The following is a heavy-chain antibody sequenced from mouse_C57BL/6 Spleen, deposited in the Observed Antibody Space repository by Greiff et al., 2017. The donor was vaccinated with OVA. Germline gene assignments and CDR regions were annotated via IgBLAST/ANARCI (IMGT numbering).Heavy chain of an antibody. D-gene: IGHD2-1*01. CDR1: GYAFSSSW. Sequence: QVQLKQSGPELVKPGASVKISCKASGYAFSSSWMNWVKQRPGKGLEWIGRIYPGDGDTNYNGKFKGKATLTADKSSSTAYMQLSSLTSEDSAVYFCARDYGNYGGVFDYWGQGTTLTVSS. CDR3: ARDYGNYGGVFDY. J-gene: IGHJ2*01. CDR2: IYPGDGDT. V-gene: IGHV1-82*01.